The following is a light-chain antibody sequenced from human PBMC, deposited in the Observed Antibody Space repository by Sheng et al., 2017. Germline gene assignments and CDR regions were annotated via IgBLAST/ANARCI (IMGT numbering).Light chain of an antibody. CDR2: AAS. V-gene: IGKV1-17*03. CDR3: LQHKSFPRT. J-gene: IGKJ1*01. Sequence: DIQMTQSPSVMSASVGDRITITCRASQDIRFYLAWFQLKPGEVPKRLIYAASSLQHPVPSRFRGGGSGTEFTLTIDNLQPEDFATYFCLQHKSFPRTFGQGTKVEVK. CDR1: QDIRFY.